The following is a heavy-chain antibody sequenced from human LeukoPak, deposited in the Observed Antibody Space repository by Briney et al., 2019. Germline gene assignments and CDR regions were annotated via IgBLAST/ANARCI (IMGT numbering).Heavy chain of an antibody. CDR3: ARARDMVRLGYYYYGMDV. J-gene: IGHJ6*02. Sequence: PSQTLSLTCTVSGGSISSETYYWTWVRQPAGKGLEWIGRIYSSGSTSYNPSLKSRVTISVDTSKNQFSLELNSVTASDTAVYYCARARDMVRLGYYYYGMDVWGQGTTVTVSS. D-gene: IGHD3-10*01. CDR2: IYSSGST. V-gene: IGHV4-61*02. CDR1: GGSISSETYY.